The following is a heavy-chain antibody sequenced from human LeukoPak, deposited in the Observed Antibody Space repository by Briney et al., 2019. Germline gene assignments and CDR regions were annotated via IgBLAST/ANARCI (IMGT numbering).Heavy chain of an antibody. CDR2: INSDGSST. V-gene: IGHV3-74*01. Sequence: QSGGSLRLSCAASGFTFSSYWMHWVRQAPGKGLVWVSRINSDGSSTSYADSVKGRFTISRDNSKSTLYLQMNSLRAEDTAVYYCARNFLNDYESSGYTWFDPWGQGTLVTVSS. J-gene: IGHJ5*02. D-gene: IGHD3-22*01. CDR1: GFTFSSYW. CDR3: ARNFLNDYESSGYTWFDP.